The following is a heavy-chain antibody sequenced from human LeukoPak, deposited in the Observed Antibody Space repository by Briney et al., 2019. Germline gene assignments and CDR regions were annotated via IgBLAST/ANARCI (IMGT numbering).Heavy chain of an antibody. CDR1: GFTFSSSA. D-gene: IGHD3-10*01. CDR2: ISGSGDNM. J-gene: IGHJ4*02. CDR3: AKYYSGSSPHN. Sequence: GGSLRLSCAGSGFTFSSSAMSWVRQAPGKGLEWVSGISGSGDNMYYADPVKGRFTISRDKSKNTLYLQMSSLRAEDTAVYYCAKYYSGSSPHNWGQGTLVTVS. V-gene: IGHV3-23*01.